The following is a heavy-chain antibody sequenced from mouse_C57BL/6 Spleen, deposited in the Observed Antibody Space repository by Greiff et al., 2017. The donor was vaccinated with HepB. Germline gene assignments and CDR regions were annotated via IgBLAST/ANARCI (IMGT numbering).Heavy chain of an antibody. CDR2: ISSGGSYT. CDR1: GFTFSSYG. V-gene: IGHV5-6*01. D-gene: IGHD4-1*01. CDR3: ARDWFDY. Sequence: VQRVESGGDLVKPGGSLKLSCAASGFTFSSYGMSWVRQTPDKRLEWVATISSGGSYTYYPDSVKGRFTISRDNAKNTLYLQMSSLKSEDTAMYYCARDWFDYWGQGTTLTVSS. J-gene: IGHJ2*01.